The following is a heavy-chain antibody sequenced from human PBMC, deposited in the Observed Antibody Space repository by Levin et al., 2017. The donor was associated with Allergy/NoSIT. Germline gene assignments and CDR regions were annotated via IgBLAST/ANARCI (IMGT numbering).Heavy chain of an antibody. J-gene: IGHJ5*02. D-gene: IGHD6-19*01. CDR2: IYYSGST. CDR3: ARDHSSGWYPPGP. CDR1: GGSISSSSYY. Sequence: ESLKISCTVSGGSISSSSYYWGWIRQPPGKGLEWIGSIYYSGSTYYNPSLKSRVTISVDTSKNQFSLKLSSVTAADTAVYYCARDHSSGWYPPGPWGQGTLVTVSS. V-gene: IGHV4-39*07.